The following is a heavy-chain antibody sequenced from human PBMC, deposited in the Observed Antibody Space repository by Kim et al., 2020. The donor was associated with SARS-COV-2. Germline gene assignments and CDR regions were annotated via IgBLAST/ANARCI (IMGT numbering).Heavy chain of an antibody. J-gene: IGHJ4*02. V-gene: IGHV4-4*07. Sequence: SETLSLTCTVSGGSMSSHYWSCIRQPAGKALEWIGRIHTDGSTKYNSSLKSRVTMSIDTFRNQFSLKLSSVTAADTAVYYCARGPQPSGRGFDYWGQGT. D-gene: IGHD5-12*01. CDR2: IHTDGST. CDR3: ARGPQPSGRGFDY. CDR1: GGSMSSHY.